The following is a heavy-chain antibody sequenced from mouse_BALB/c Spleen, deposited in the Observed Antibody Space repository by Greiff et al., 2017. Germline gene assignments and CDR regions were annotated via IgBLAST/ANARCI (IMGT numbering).Heavy chain of an antibody. V-gene: IGHV5-17*02. D-gene: IGHD4-1*01. CDR1: GFTFSSFG. J-gene: IGHJ1*01. Sequence: VQLKESGGGLVQPGGSRTLSCAASGFTFSSFGMHWVRQAPEKGLEWVAYISSGSSTIYYADTVKGRFTISRDNPKNTLFLQMTSLRSEDTAMYYCARLLTGYWYFDVWGAGTTVTVSS. CDR3: ARLLTGYWYFDV. CDR2: ISSGSSTI.